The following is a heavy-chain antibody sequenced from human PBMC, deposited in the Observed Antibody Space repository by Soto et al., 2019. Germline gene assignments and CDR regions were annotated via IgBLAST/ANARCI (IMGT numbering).Heavy chain of an antibody. V-gene: IGHV4-59*08. CDR3: ARQGFGPLHGLVDV. CDR1: GGSISSYY. Sequence: QVQLQESGPGLVKPSETLSLSCTVSGGSISSYYWSWFRQSPGKRMEWIGYVHHSWGSSYNPSLQSRVAISLATSKSQFSLKVTSVTATDTAVYYCARQGFGPLHGLVDVWGQGPTVTVSS. D-gene: IGHD3-10*01. CDR2: VHHSWGS. J-gene: IGHJ6*02.